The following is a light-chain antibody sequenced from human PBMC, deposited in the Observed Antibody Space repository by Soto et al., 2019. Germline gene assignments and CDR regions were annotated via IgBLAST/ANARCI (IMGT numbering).Light chain of an antibody. Sequence: EIVLTQSPGTLSLSPGERATLSCRASQSVNSYLAWYQQKPGQAPRLLIYGASSRATGIPDRFSGSGSGADFTLTISRLEPEDFAVYYCHQYDSSPRTFGQGTK. V-gene: IGKV3-20*01. J-gene: IGKJ1*01. CDR1: QSVNSY. CDR2: GAS. CDR3: HQYDSSPRT.